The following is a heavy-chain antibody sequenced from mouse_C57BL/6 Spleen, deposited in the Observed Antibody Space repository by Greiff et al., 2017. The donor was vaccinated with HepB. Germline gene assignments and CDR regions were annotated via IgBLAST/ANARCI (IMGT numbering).Heavy chain of an antibody. J-gene: IGHJ4*01. Sequence: VQLQESGAELVRPGASVTLSCKASGYTFTDYEMHWVKLTPVHGLEWIGAIDPETGGTAYNQKFKGKAILTADKSSSTAYMKLRSLTSEDSAVYYCTGSNYEGDYAMDYWGQGTSVTVSS. V-gene: IGHV1-15*01. CDR3: TGSNYEGDYAMDY. CDR1: GYTFTDYE. CDR2: IDPETGGT. D-gene: IGHD2-5*01.